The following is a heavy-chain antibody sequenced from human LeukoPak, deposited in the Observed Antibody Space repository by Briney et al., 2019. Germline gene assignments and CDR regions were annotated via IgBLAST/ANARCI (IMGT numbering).Heavy chain of an antibody. CDR2: INPGGGST. CDR1: GYSFANYY. J-gene: IGHJ3*02. CDR3: ARGGFTTMVRGVIITLDAFDI. D-gene: IGHD3-10*01. V-gene: IGHV1-46*01. Sequence: ASVKVSCKASGYSFANYYSHWVRQAPGQGIEWMGIINPGGGSTTYAQKFQGRVTMTRDTSTSTVYMELSSLRSEDTAVYYCARGGFTTMVRGVIITLDAFDIWGQGTMVTVSS.